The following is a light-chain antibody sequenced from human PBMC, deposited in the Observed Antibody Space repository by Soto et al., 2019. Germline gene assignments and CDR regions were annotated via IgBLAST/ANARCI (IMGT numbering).Light chain of an antibody. V-gene: IGKV3-20*01. J-gene: IGKJ4*01. CDR3: HQYYKWPLT. Sequence: DIVFTQSPVTLSLSPGERATLSCRASQSVSSSSLAWYQQKRGQAPRLLIHGASSRATGIPDRFSGSGSGTDFTLTISSLLSEDFAVYYCHQYYKWPLTFGGGTKVDI. CDR2: GAS. CDR1: QSVSSSS.